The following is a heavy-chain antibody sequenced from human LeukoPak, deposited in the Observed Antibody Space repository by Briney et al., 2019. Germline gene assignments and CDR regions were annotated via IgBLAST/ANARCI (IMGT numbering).Heavy chain of an antibody. D-gene: IGHD6-6*01. V-gene: IGHV4-31*03. CDR1: GGSISSGGYY. J-gene: IGHJ5*02. CDR2: IYYSGST. CDR3: ASEYSSSNWFDP. Sequence: PSQTLSLTCTVSGGSISSGGYYWSRIRQHPGKGLEWIGYIYYSGSTYYNPSLKSRVTISVDTSKNQFSLKLSSVTAADTAVYYCASEYSSSNWFDPWGQGTLVTVSS.